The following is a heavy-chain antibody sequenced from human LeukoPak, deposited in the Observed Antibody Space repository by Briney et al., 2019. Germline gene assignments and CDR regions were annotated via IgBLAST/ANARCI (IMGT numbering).Heavy chain of an antibody. CDR1: GFTFSSYG. D-gene: IGHD6-19*01. Sequence: GGSLRLSCAASGFTFSSYGMHWVRQAPGKGLEWVAFIRYDGSNKYYADSVKGRFTISRDNSKNTLYLQMNSLRAEDTAVYYCARGDPSAPDYWGQGTLVTVPS. V-gene: IGHV3-30*02. J-gene: IGHJ4*02. CDR3: ARGDPSAPDY. CDR2: IRYDGSNK.